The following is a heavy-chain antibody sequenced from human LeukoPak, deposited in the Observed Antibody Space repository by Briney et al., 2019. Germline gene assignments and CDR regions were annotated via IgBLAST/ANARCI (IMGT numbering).Heavy chain of an antibody. D-gene: IGHD5-18*01. J-gene: IGHJ6*03. CDR3: ARGSRPGYSYGPREYYYYMDV. CDR2: ISGSGGST. Sequence: PGGSLRLSCAASGFTFSSHGMSWVRQAPGKGLEWVSAISGSGGSTFYADSVKGRFTISRDNSKNTLYLQMNSLRAEDTAVYYCARGSRPGYSYGPREYYYYMDVWGKGTTVTVSS. CDR1: GFTFSSHG. V-gene: IGHV3-23*01.